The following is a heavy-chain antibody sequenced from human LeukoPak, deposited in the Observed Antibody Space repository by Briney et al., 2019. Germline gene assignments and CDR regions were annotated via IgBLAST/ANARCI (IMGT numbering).Heavy chain of an antibody. Sequence: SETLSLTCAIYGGSFSGYYWSWIRQPPGKGLEWIGEINHSGSTNYNPSLKSRVTISVDTSKNQFSLKLSSVTAADTAVYYCARGRSKQWLVQLQPDAFDIWGQGTMVIVSS. J-gene: IGHJ3*02. CDR3: ARGRSKQWLVQLQPDAFDI. CDR2: INHSGST. V-gene: IGHV4-34*01. D-gene: IGHD6-19*01. CDR1: GGSFSGYY.